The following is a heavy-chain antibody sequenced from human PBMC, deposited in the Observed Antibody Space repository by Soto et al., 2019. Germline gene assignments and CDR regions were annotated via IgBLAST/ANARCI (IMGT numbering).Heavy chain of an antibody. CDR2: INPNSGDT. D-gene: IGHD1-7*01. CDR3: ARESSGITLYGMDV. J-gene: IGHJ6*02. Sequence: ASVKVSCKASGYTFAGQYMLWVRQAPGQGLEWMGWINPNSGDTNYAQKFQGRVTMTRDTSIGTAYMELSSLRSNDTAIYYCARESSGITLYGMDVWGQGTTVTVSS. CDR1: GYTFAGQY. V-gene: IGHV1-2*02.